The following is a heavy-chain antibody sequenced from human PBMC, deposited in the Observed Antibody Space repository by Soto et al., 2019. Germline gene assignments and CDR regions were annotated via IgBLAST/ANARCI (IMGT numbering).Heavy chain of an antibody. Sequence: GASVKVSCKASGYTFTSYGISWVRQAPGQGLEWMGWISAYNGNTNYAQKLQGRVTMTEDTSTDTAYMELSSLRSEDTAVYYCATASIFGVVKGPDYWGQGTLVTVSS. V-gene: IGHV1-18*01. CDR3: ATASIFGVVKGPDY. CDR1: GYTFTSYG. CDR2: ISAYNGNT. J-gene: IGHJ4*02. D-gene: IGHD3-3*01.